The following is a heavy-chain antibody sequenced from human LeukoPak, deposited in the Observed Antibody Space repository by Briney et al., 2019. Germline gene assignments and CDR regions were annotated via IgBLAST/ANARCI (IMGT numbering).Heavy chain of an antibody. D-gene: IGHD2-15*01. V-gene: IGHV1-69*04. CDR1: GGTFSSYA. CDR3: ARELTCSGGSCYLGSFDY. Sequence: SVKVSCKASGGTFSSYAISWVRQAPGQGLEWMGRIIPILGIANYAQKLQGRVTITADKSTSTAYMELSSLRSEDTAVYYCARELTCSGGSCYLGSFDYWGQGTLVTVSS. J-gene: IGHJ4*02. CDR2: IIPILGIA.